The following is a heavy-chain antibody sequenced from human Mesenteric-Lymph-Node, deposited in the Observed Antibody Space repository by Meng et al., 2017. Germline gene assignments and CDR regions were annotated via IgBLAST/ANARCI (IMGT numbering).Heavy chain of an antibody. D-gene: IGHD4-17*01. CDR1: GFTFDDYA. V-gene: IGHV3-9*01. CDR2: ISWNSGSI. J-gene: IGHJ6*02. CDR3: AKDIGGYGDYISNENYYGMDV. Sequence: GGSLRLSCAASGFTFDDYAMHWVRQAPGKGLEWVSGISWNSGSIDCADSVKGRFTISRDNAKNSLYLQMNSLRAEDTALYYCAKDIGGYGDYISNENYYGMDVWGQGTTVTVSS.